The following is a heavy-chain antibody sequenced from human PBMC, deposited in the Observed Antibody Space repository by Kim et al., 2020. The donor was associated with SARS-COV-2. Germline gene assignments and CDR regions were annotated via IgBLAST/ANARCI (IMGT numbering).Heavy chain of an antibody. CDR1: GFTFSSFE. CDR2: IIDSGSTI. CDR3: ARAPYCTTGSCYDDS. D-gene: IGHD2-15*01. J-gene: IGHJ5*02. Sequence: GGSLRLSCAASGFTFSSFEMNWVRQAPGKGLEWLSYIIDSGSTIYYADSGRGRFTISRDNANNSLYLEMNSLRVEDTAVYYCARAPYCTTGSCYDDSWGQGTLVTVSS. V-gene: IGHV3-48*03.